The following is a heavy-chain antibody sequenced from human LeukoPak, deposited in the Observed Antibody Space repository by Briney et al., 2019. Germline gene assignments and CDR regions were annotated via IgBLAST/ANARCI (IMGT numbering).Heavy chain of an antibody. CDR1: GFTFDDYG. CDR2: INWNGGST. CDR3: AELGITMIGGV. Sequence: GGSLRLSCAASGFTFDDYGMSWVRQAPGKGLEWVSGINWNGGSTGYADSVKGRFTISRDNAKNSLYLQMNSLRAEDTAVYYCAELGITMIGGVWGKGTTVTVSS. D-gene: IGHD3-10*02. J-gene: IGHJ6*04. V-gene: IGHV3-20*04.